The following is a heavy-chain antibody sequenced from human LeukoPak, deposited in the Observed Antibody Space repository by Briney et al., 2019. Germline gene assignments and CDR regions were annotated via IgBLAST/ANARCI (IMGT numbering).Heavy chain of an antibody. J-gene: IGHJ2*01. CDR2: IYYSGST. D-gene: IGHD3-3*01. CDR1: GGSISSYY. V-gene: IGHV4-59*01. CDR3: SRSQTSGYYDFWSGYYTPNWYFDL. Sequence: SETLSLTCTVSGGSISSYYWSWIRQPPGKGLEWIGYIYYSGSTNYNPSLKSRVTISVDTSKNQFSLKLSSVTAADTAVYYCSRSQTSGYYDFWSGYYTPNWYFDLWGRGTLVTVSS.